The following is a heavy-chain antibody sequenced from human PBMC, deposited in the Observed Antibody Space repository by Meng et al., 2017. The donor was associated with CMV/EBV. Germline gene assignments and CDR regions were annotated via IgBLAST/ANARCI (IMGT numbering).Heavy chain of an antibody. J-gene: IGHJ6*02. CDR3: ARDNTIFGVVTIYYYGMDV. D-gene: IGHD3-3*01. V-gene: IGHV3-30*02. Sequence: GESLKISCAASGFTFSSYGMHWVRQAPGKGLEWVAFIRYDGSNKYYADSVKGRFTISRDNSKNTLYLQMNSLRAEDTAVYYCARDNTIFGVVTIYYYGMDVWGQGTTVTVSS. CDR2: IRYDGSNK. CDR1: GFTFSSYG.